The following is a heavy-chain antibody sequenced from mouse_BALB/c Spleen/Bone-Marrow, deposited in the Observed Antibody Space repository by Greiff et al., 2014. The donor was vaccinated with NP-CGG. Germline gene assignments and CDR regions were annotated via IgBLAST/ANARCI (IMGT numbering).Heavy chain of an antibody. V-gene: IGHV3-8*02. CDR2: ISYSGNT. D-gene: IGHD2-2*01. CDR3: AGGYDDFDY. Sequence: ESGPSLVKPSQTLSLTCSVTGASITTGYWNWIRKFPGNKLEYMGYISYSGNTYYNPSLRGRVSITRDTSKNQYYLQLNSVTSEDTATYYCAGGYDDFDYWGHGTTLTVSS. CDR1: GASITTGY. J-gene: IGHJ2*01.